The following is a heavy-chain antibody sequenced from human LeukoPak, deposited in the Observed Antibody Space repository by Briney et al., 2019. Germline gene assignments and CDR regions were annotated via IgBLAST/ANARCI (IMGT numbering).Heavy chain of an antibody. CDR1: GGSISSGGYY. CDR3: ARGSPSFGGYSYGNNWFDP. D-gene: IGHD5-18*01. Sequence: PSETLSLTCTVSGGSISSGGYYWSWIRQPPGKGLEWIGEINHSGSTNYNPSLKSRVTISVDTSKNQFSLKLSSVTAADTAVYYCARGSPSFGGYSYGNNWFDPWGQGTLVTVSS. V-gene: IGHV4-39*07. J-gene: IGHJ5*02. CDR2: INHSGST.